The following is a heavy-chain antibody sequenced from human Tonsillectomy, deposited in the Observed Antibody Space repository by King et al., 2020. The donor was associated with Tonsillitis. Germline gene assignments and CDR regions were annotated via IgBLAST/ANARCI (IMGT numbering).Heavy chain of an antibody. D-gene: IGHD3-10*01. V-gene: IGHV4-4*07. Sequence: QLQESGPGLVKPSETLSLTCTVSGGSISSYYWSWIRQPAGKGLEWVVRISTSGCANYNPSLKSRVTMSVDTSKNQFSLKLSSVTAADTAVYYCARGNYYGSGTEPWGQGTLVTVSS. CDR1: GGSISSYY. CDR3: ARGNYYGSGTEP. CDR2: ISTSGCA. J-gene: IGHJ5*02.